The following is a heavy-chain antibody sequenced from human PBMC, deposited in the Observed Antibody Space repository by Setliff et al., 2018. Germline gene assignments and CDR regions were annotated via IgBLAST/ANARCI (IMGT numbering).Heavy chain of an antibody. V-gene: IGHV1-18*01. CDR2: ISTYNGHT. CDR1: DYILTSYG. D-gene: IGHD3-16*01. J-gene: IGHJ5*01. Sequence: ASVKVSCKTSDYILTSYGLSWVRQAPGQGLDWMGWISTYNGHTNYAQKLQGRVTITADESTSTGYMELRSLRSDDTAVYYCARELRSPYWHLDSWGQGTQVTVSS. CDR3: ARELRSPYWHLDS.